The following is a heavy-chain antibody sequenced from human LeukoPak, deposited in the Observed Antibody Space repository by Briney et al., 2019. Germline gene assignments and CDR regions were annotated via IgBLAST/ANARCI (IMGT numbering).Heavy chain of an antibody. Sequence: GESLRLSCAASGFTFSTFWMYWVRQAPGKGLVWVSRITGDASSTSYADFVKGRFTISRDNAKNTLYLQMNSLSAEDTAVYYCARGYSGSGSSYWGQGSLVTVSS. CDR1: GFTFSTFW. CDR3: ARGYSGSGSSY. D-gene: IGHD3-10*01. CDR2: ITGDASST. V-gene: IGHV3-74*01. J-gene: IGHJ4*02.